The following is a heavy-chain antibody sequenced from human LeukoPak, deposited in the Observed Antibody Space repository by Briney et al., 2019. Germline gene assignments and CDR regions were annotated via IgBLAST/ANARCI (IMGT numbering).Heavy chain of an antibody. CDR3: ASSYSSSWYHMDY. J-gene: IGHJ4*02. CDR1: GYTFTGYY. CDR2: SNPNSGGT. Sequence: ASVKVSCNASGYTFTGYYMYWERQSPGQGLEWRGWSNPNSGGTNYEQQFQGWVTMTMDTAISTAYMKLSRLRSDDTAVYYCASSYSSSWYHMDYWGQGTLVTVSS. D-gene: IGHD6-13*01. V-gene: IGHV1-2*04.